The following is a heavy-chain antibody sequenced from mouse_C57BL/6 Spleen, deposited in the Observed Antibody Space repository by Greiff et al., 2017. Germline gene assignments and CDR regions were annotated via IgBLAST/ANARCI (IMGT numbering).Heavy chain of an antibody. Sequence: EVKLMEPGGGLVKPGGSLKLSCAASGFTFSSYAMSWVRQTPEKSLEWVATISDGGSYTYYPDNVKGRFTISRDNAKNNLYLQMSHLKSEDTAMYYGAREGPTNAMDYWGQGTSVTVSS. CDR1: GFTFSSYA. D-gene: IGHD1-1*01. CDR2: ISDGGSYT. J-gene: IGHJ4*01. CDR3: AREGPTNAMDY. V-gene: IGHV5-4*01.